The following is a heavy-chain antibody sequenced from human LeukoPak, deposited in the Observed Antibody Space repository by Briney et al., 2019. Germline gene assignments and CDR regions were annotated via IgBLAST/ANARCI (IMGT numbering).Heavy chain of an antibody. J-gene: IGHJ5*02. CDR1: GGSISSYY. V-gene: IGHV4-59*12. CDR2: IYYSGST. Sequence: SETLSLTCTVSGGSISSYYWSWIRQPPGKGLEWIGYIYYSGSTNYNPSLKSRVTISVDTSKNQFSLKLSSVTAADTAVYYCARQLGYCSGGSCSSGLDPWGQGTLVTVSS. D-gene: IGHD2-15*01. CDR3: ARQLGYCSGGSCSSGLDP.